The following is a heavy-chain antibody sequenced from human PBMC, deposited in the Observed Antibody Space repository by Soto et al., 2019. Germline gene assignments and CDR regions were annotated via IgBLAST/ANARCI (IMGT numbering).Heavy chain of an antibody. CDR2: IVPIFGTG. Sequence: QVLLVQSGAEVKKPGSSVKVSCKASGGTFSDYAISWVRQAPGHGLEWMGGIVPIFGTGNHAQKLQGRVTVTADESTSTAYMERSSLRSEDTAVYYCARVLVGATYFDYWGQGPLVTVSS. J-gene: IGHJ4*02. CDR3: ARVLVGATYFDY. D-gene: IGHD1-26*01. V-gene: IGHV1-69*01. CDR1: GGTFSDYA.